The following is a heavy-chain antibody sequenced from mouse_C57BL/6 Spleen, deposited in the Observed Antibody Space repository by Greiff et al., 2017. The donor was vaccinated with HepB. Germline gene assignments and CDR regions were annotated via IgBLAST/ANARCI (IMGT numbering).Heavy chain of an antibody. J-gene: IGHJ3*01. V-gene: IGHV5-16*01. CDR3: ARETTGAFAY. CDR1: GFTFSDYY. D-gene: IGHD1-1*01. Sequence: DVKLVESEGGLVQPGRSMKLSCTASGFTFSDYYMAWVRQVPEKGLEWVANINYDGSSTYYLDSLKSRFIISRDNAKNILYLQMSSLKSEDTATYYCARETTGAFAYWGQGTLVTVSA. CDR2: INYDGSST.